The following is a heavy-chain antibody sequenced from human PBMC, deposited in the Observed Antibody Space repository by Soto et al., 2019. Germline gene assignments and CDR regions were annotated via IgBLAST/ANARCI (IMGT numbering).Heavy chain of an antibody. CDR3: APGNVDSMLEY. J-gene: IGHJ4*02. D-gene: IGHD3-3*01. CDR2: MYHSGGP. Sequence: QVQLQESGPGLVKPSETLSLTCVVSDGSISSYDWWSWVRQPPGKGLEWIGKMYHSGGPDSSPSLKSRVTISANSSTNRYPPRLTAVTAANTACYYGAPGNVDSMLEYWGQGTQVAVSS. V-gene: IGHV4-4*02. CDR1: DGSISSYDW.